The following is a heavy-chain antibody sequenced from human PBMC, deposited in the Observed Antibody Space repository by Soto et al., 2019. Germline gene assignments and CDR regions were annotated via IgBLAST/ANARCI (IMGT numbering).Heavy chain of an antibody. V-gene: IGHV4-59*12. Sequence: SETLSLTCTVSGGSISSYYWSWIRQPPGKGLEWIGYIYYSGSTNYNPSLKSRVTISVDTSKNQFSLKLSSVTAADTAVYYCARIARDSSGYYPIGYFYYWGQGTLVTVSS. CDR1: GGSISSYY. J-gene: IGHJ4*02. D-gene: IGHD3-22*01. CDR2: IYYSGST. CDR3: ARIARDSSGYYPIGYFYY.